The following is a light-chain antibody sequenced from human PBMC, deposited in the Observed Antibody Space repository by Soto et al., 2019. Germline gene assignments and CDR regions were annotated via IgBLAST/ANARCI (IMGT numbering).Light chain of an antibody. V-gene: IGLV2-14*01. J-gene: IGLJ1*01. Sequence: QSVLTQPASVSGSPEQSITMSCSGTSSDIGTYDHVAWFQQFPGKTPKLMMYSVSNRPSGVSYRFSGSKSGNTADLTIAGLQAEDESDYYCISYTVSRSYVFGSGTKVAVL. CDR3: ISYTVSRSYV. CDR2: SVS. CDR1: SSDIGTYDH.